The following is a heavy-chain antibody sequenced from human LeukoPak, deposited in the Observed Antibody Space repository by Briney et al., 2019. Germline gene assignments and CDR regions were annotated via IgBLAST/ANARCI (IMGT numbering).Heavy chain of an antibody. J-gene: IGHJ4*02. CDR1: GYTFSNFG. CDR3: ARDGTSTDDY. D-gene: IGHD2-2*01. Sequence: GASVKVFCKTSGYTFSNFGISWVRQAPGQGLEWMGWISGNNDNPNYGQKFQGRFTMTTDSSTSTAYMELRNLRSDDTAVYYCARDGTSTDDYWGQGTLVTVSS. V-gene: IGHV1-18*01. CDR2: ISGNNDNP.